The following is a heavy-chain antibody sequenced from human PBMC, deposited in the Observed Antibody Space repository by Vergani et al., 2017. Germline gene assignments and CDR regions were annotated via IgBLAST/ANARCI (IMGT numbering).Heavy chain of an antibody. J-gene: IGHJ4*02. CDR2: INHSGST. CDR1: GGSFSGYY. D-gene: IGHD6-19*01. Sequence: QVQLQQWGAGLLKPSETLSLTCAVYGGSFSGYYWSWIRQPPGKGLEWIGEINHSGSTNYNPSLKSRVTISVDTSKNQFYLKLSSVNTAGTAVYYCARDGWYSSGWLDYWGQGTLVTVSS. CDR3: ARDGWYSSGWLDY. V-gene: IGHV4-34*01.